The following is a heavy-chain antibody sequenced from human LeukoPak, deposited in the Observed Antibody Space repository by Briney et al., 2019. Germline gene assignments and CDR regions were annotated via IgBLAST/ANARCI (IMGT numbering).Heavy chain of an antibody. CDR3: ARTYYSSCNYDRNLPDFDH. CDR1: GFPLSTRAMC. Sequence: KVSGPTLVPAHPPLTLTCTFSGFPLSTRAMCVSWIRQPPGKALEWLALIDWEDDKYYSTSLKTRLTISKDTSKNQVVLTMTNMDPVDTGTYYCARTYYSSCNYDRNLPDFDHWGQGTLVTVSS. V-gene: IGHV2-70*13. D-gene: IGHD3-16*01. CDR2: IDWEDDK. J-gene: IGHJ4*02.